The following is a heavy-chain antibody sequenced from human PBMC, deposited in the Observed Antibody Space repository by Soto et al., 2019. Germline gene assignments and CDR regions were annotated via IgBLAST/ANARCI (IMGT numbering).Heavy chain of an antibody. CDR3: ARGGVAAAGTYYYYYGMDV. Sequence: SVKVSCKASGYTFTSYDINWVRQATGQGLEWMGWMNPNSGNTGYAQKFRGRVTMTRNTSISTAYMELSSLRSEDTAVYYCARGGVAAAGTYYYYYGMDVWGQGTTVTVSS. V-gene: IGHV1-8*01. CDR1: GYTFTSYD. D-gene: IGHD6-13*01. J-gene: IGHJ6*02. CDR2: MNPNSGNT.